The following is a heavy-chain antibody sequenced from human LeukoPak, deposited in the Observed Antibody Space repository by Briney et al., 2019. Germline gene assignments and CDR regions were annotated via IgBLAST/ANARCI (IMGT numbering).Heavy chain of an antibody. V-gene: IGHV3-30*03. D-gene: IGHD1-1*01. Sequence: PGGSLRLSCAASGFTFSSYSMNWVRQAPGKGLEWVAVISYDGSNKYYADSVKGRFTISRDNSKNTLYLQMNSLRAEDTAVYYCAINTTPSPWGQGTLVTVSS. CDR2: ISYDGSNK. CDR1: GFTFSSYS. J-gene: IGHJ5*02. CDR3: AINTTPSP.